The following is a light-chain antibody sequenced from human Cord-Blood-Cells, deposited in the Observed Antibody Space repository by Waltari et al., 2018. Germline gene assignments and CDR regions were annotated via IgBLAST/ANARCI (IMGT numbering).Light chain of an antibody. CDR1: QGVSSY. V-gene: IGKV3D-11*01. Sequence: EIVLTQSPATLSLSPGERATLSCRASQGVSSYLAWYQQKPGQAPRLLIYDASNRATDIPARFSGSGPGTDFTLTISSLEPEDFAVYYCQQRSNWQYTFGQGTKLEIK. CDR3: QQRSNWQYT. CDR2: DAS. J-gene: IGKJ2*01.